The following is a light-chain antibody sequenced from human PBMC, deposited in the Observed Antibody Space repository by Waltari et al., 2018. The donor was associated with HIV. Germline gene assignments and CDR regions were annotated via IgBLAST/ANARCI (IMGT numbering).Light chain of an antibody. Sequence: QSALTPPASVSGSPGQSITISCTGTSSVVGAYNLVSWYQKYPGKAPKLMIFEVMKPPSGVSDRFAGSRSGNTASLTISGLQTEDEGDYYCCSYSGTGVVFGGGTKVTVL. V-gene: IGLV2-23*02. CDR3: CSYSGTGVV. CDR2: EVM. J-gene: IGLJ2*01. CDR1: SSVVGAYNL.